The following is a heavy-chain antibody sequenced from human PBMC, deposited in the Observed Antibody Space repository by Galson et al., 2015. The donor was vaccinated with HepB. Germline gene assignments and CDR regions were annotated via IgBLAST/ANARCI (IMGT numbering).Heavy chain of an antibody. D-gene: IGHD3-10*01. CDR1: GYTFKNFG. CDR3: VRDDMRPAVRGVQYDY. V-gene: IGHV1-18*01. CDR2: ISAYYGST. Sequence: SVKVSCKASGYTFKNFGFSWVRQAPGKGLEWMGWISAYYGSTKYAEKLQGRVSMTTDTSTSTAYMELRSLTSEDTALYYCVRDDMRPAVRGVQYDYWRQGPLVVVSS. J-gene: IGHJ4*02.